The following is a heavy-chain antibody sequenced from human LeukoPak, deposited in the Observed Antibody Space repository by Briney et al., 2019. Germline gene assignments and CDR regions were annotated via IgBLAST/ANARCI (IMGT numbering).Heavy chain of an antibody. CDR1: GYTFTSYY. D-gene: IGHD3-22*01. J-gene: IGHJ4*02. V-gene: IGHV1-46*01. CDR3: ARSDYYDSSGYYYGY. Sequence: GASVKVSCKASGYTFTSYYMHWVRPAPGQGLEWMGRINPSGGSTSYGQKFQGRVTMTRDMSTSTVYMELSSLRSEDTAVYFCARSDYYDSSGYYYGYWGQGTLVTVSS. CDR2: INPSGGST.